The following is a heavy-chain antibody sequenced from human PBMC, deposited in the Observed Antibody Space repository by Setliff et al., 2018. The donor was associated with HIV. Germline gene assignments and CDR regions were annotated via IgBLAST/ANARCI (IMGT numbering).Heavy chain of an antibody. Sequence: PSETLSLTCTVSGDSISSYSWNWIRQSPGGGLEWIGFIFSSGSTKYNPSLQIRVTMSIDTSKNQFSLRLTSVTAADTAVYYCARRIDDSGSFPDKNWFDTWGQGSLVTVSS. CDR2: IFSSGST. J-gene: IGHJ5*02. CDR3: ARRIDDSGSFPDKNWFDT. D-gene: IGHD3-10*01. V-gene: IGHV4-4*09. CDR1: GDSISSYS.